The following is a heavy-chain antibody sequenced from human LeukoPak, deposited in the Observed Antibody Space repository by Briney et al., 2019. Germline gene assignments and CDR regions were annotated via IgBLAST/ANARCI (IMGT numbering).Heavy chain of an antibody. D-gene: IGHD6-19*01. Sequence: GSLRLSCVASGLTVSGNCISWVRQAPGKGLEWIGEINHSGSTNYNPSLKSRVTISVDTSKNQFSLKLSSVTAADTAVYYCASLAVAGTYFDYWGQGTLVTVSS. CDR3: ASLAVAGTYFDY. CDR2: INHSGST. J-gene: IGHJ4*02. CDR1: GLTVSGNC. V-gene: IGHV4-34*01.